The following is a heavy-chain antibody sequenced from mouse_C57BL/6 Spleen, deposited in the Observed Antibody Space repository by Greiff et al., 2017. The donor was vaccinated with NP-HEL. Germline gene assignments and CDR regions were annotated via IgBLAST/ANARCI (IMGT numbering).Heavy chain of an antibody. Sequence: EVQLQQSGPELVKPGASVKISCKASGYSFTGYYMNWVKQSPEKSLEWIGEINPSTGGTTYNQKFKAKATLTVDKSSSTAYMQLKSLTSEDSAVYYCARDWADYWGQGTTLTVSS. CDR1: GYSFTGYY. V-gene: IGHV1-42*01. CDR2: INPSTGGT. CDR3: ARDWADY. J-gene: IGHJ2*01.